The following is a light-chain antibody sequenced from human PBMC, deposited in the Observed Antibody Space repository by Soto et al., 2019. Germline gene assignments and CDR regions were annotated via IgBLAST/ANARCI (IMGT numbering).Light chain of an antibody. CDR2: DVS. J-gene: IGLJ2*01. CDR3: NSSGSASTLI. V-gene: IGLV2-14*03. Sequence: QSALTQPASVSGSPGQSITISCTGTSSDVGTYNYISWYQQHPGKAPKLMIYDVSNRPSGVSNRFSGSKSATTASLTISGLQDEDEADCNCNSSGSASTLIFGGGTKVTVL. CDR1: SSDVGTYNY.